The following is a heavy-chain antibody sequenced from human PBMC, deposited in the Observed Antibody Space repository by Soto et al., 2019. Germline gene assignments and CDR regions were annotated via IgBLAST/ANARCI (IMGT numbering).Heavy chain of an antibody. D-gene: IGHD3-10*01. Sequence: SETLSLTCAVYGGSFSGYYWSWIRQPPGKGLEWIGEINHSGSTNYNPSLKSRVTISVDTSKNQFSLKLSSVTAADTAVYYCASLHITMVRGAMRYFDYWGQGTLVTVS. CDR3: ASLHITMVRGAMRYFDY. CDR2: INHSGST. J-gene: IGHJ4*02. CDR1: GGSFSGYY. V-gene: IGHV4-34*01.